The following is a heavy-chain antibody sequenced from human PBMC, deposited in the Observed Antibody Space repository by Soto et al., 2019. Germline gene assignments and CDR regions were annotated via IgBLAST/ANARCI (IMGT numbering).Heavy chain of an antibody. D-gene: IGHD3-10*01. CDR2: ISTYTGNT. J-gene: IGHJ6*02. Sequence: QVHLVQSGAEVKKPEASVKVSCKASGWTFTTYDINGVRHTPGTGLEWMGWISTYTGNTNYAQKLQGRGTITTDTSTSPADLEMRCLRSDDTAVYYCAWGDYCGSVRPTPGGMDVWGPGTTGNVS. V-gene: IGHV1-18*01. CDR1: GWTFTTYD. CDR3: AWGDYCGSVRPTPGGMDV.